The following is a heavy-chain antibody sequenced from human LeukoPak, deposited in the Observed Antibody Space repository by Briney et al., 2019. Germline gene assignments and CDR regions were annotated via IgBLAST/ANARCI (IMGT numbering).Heavy chain of an antibody. Sequence: GASVKVSCQASGYTFTGYSMHWVRPAPGQGLEWMGWINPDSGGTNYVQKFQGWVTMTRDTSISTASMELSRQRSADTAVYYCARERPSSWRQAYSYYGMDVWGQETTVTASS. D-gene: IGHD6-13*01. CDR1: GYTFTGYS. CDR3: ARERPSSWRQAYSYYGMDV. V-gene: IGHV1-2*04. CDR2: INPDSGGT. J-gene: IGHJ6*01.